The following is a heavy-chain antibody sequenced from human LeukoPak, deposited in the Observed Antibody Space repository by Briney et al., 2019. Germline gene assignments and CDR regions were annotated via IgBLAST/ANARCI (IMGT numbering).Heavy chain of an antibody. CDR2: IYYSGTT. CDR3: VRHCGGGCWLIDY. Sequence: SETLSLTCTVPGGSISSGGYYWSSIRQHPGKGLEWIGYIYYSGTTYYNPSLKSRVTISLDTSKNQFSLKLSSVTAADTAVYYCVRHCGGGCWLIDYWGQGTLVTVSS. CDR1: GGSISSGGYY. V-gene: IGHV4-31*03. J-gene: IGHJ4*02. D-gene: IGHD2-21*02.